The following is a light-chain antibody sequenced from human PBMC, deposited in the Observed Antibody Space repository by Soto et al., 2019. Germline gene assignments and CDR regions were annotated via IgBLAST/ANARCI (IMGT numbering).Light chain of an antibody. CDR1: TGAVTSGHY. J-gene: IGLJ2*01. CDR2: DTS. CDR3: LLSYSGARL. Sequence: QAVVTQEPSLTVSPGGTVTLTCGSNTGAVTSGHYPYWFQRKPGQAPRTLISDTSNKHSWTPARFSGSLLGGKAALTLSGAQPEDEAEYYCLLSYSGARLFGGGTKLTVL. V-gene: IGLV7-46*01.